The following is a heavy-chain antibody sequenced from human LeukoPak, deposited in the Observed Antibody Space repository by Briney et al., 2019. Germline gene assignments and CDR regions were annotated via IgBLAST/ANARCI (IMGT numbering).Heavy chain of an antibody. D-gene: IGHD6-6*01. J-gene: IGHJ6*02. CDR2: IYTGGST. CDR3: ARGFGKVAANVFGGYTMDV. Sequence: QAGGSLRLSCAASGFTVNSNYMSWVRQAPGKGLEWVSLIYTGGSTYYADSVKGRFTISRDNSKNTLYLQMNSLRPEDTAVYYCARGFGKVAANVFGGYTMDVWGQGATVTASS. V-gene: IGHV3-66*02. CDR1: GFTVNSNY.